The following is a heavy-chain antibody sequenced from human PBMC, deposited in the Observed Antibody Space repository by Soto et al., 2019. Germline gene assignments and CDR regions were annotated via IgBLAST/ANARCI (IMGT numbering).Heavy chain of an antibody. D-gene: IGHD1-1*01. CDR1: GFSISNYY. Sequence: QVQLVESGGDLVKPGGSLRLSCVVSGFSISNYYMTWVRQAPGEGPEWISYISGAGDRTDYADSVKGRFTISRDNARNSLFLQMNSLRAEDTAVYYCVRANWNVDYWGRGTLVTVSS. J-gene: IGHJ4*02. CDR2: ISGAGDRT. V-gene: IGHV3-11*06. CDR3: VRANWNVDY.